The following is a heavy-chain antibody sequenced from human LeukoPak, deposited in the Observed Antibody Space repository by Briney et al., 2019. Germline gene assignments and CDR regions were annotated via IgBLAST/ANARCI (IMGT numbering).Heavy chain of an antibody. Sequence: GASVKVSCKVSGYTLTELSMHWVRQAPGKGLEWMGGFDPEDGETIYAQKFQGRVTMTEDTSTDTAYMELSSLRSEDTAVYYCATEPIQLWLSGKYYLDYWGQGTLVTVSS. J-gene: IGHJ4*02. D-gene: IGHD5-18*01. CDR1: GYTLTELS. CDR3: ATEPIQLWLSGKYYLDY. V-gene: IGHV1-24*01. CDR2: FDPEDGET.